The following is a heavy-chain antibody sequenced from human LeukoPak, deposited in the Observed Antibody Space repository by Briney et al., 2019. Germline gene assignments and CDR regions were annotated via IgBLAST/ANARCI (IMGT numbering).Heavy chain of an antibody. CDR1: GGSISSGGYY. Sequence: PSETLSLTCTVSGGSISSGGYYWSWIRQHPGKGLEWIGYIYYSGSTYYNPSLKSRVTISVDTSKNQFSLKLSSVTAADTAVYYCARAATRGYSYGYQYYFDYWGQGTLVTVSS. D-gene: IGHD5-18*01. J-gene: IGHJ4*02. CDR2: IYYSGST. CDR3: ARAATRGYSYGYQYYFDY. V-gene: IGHV4-31*03.